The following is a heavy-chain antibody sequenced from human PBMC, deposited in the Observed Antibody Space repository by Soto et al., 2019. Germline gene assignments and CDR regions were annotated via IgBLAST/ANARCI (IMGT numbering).Heavy chain of an antibody. Sequence: GGSLRLSCAASGFTFSSYAMSWVRQAPGKGLEWVSGIRGSGDDTFYADSLKGRFTISKDNSKNTLYLQVNSLRAQDTALYYCAKYRIASPGTGQPRLDYWGQGTLVTVSS. CDR2: IRGSGDDT. D-gene: IGHD6-13*01. J-gene: IGHJ4*02. V-gene: IGHV3-23*01. CDR1: GFTFSSYA. CDR3: AKYRIASPGTGQPRLDY.